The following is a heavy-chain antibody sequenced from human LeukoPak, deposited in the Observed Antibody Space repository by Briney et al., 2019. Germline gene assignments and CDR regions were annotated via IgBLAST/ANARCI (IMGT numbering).Heavy chain of an antibody. CDR2: IIDSGNSI. Sequence: GRSLRLSCAASGFTFSSCAMSWVRQAPGKGPEWVSTIIDSGNSIYYADSAEGRFTISRDNSKNTLYLQMNSLRAGDTAVYYCAKDPIFSGSYGVFDCWGLGTLVTVSS. CDR1: GFTFSSCA. V-gene: IGHV3-23*01. J-gene: IGHJ4*02. D-gene: IGHD1-26*01. CDR3: AKDPIFSGSYGVFDC.